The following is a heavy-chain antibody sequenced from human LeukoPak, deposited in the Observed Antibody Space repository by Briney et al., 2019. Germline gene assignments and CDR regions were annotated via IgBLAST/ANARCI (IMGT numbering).Heavy chain of an antibody. Sequence: GGSLRLSCAASGFTFSSHWMHWVRQAPGKGLVWVSRINSDGSSTSYADSVKGRFTISRDNAKNTLYLQMNSLRAEDTAVYYCAREGTYCGGDCYSPYYYYYMDVWGKGTTVTVSS. D-gene: IGHD2-21*02. CDR3: AREGTYCGGDCYSPYYYYYMDV. CDR2: INSDGSST. V-gene: IGHV3-74*01. J-gene: IGHJ6*03. CDR1: GFTFSSHW.